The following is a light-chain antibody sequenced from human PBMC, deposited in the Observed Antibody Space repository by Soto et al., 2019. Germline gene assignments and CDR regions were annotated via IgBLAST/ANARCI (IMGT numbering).Light chain of an antibody. CDR3: AAWDDSLSGVHV. J-gene: IGLJ1*01. V-gene: IGLV1-47*01. Sequence: QSVLTQPPSASGTPGQRVTISCSGSTPNIGTNYVYWYQQLPGTAPKLLIYRNDQRPSGVPDRFSGSKSGTSASLAISGLRSEDEADYFCAAWDDSLSGVHVFGTGTKVTVL. CDR2: RND. CDR1: TPNIGTNY.